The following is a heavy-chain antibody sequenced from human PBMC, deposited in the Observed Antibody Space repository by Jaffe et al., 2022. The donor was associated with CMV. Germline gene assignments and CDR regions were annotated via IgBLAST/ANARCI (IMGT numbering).Heavy chain of an antibody. D-gene: IGHD4-17*01. V-gene: IGHV3-74*01. Sequence: EVQLLESGGGLVQPGGSLRLSCAASGFTFSSSWMHWVRQVPGKGLVWIARIISDGSVATYEDSVKGRFTISRDNAKNILFLQMSGLRAEDTAVYYCTADTITVTTYYWGQGTQVTVSS. CDR2: IISDGSVA. CDR1: GFTFSSSW. CDR3: TADTITVTTYY. J-gene: IGHJ4*02.